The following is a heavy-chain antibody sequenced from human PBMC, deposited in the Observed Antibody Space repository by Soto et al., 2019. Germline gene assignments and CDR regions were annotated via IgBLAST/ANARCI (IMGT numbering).Heavy chain of an antibody. V-gene: IGHV4-4*02. CDR3: ARIGGGVVLAATTPFDY. CDR1: SGSISTANW. CDR2: IYHSGST. Sequence: QVPLQESGPRLVRPSGTLSLTCTVSSGSISTANWWSWVRQPQGRGLEWIGEIYHSGSTNYNLSLKSLVTLSVDQSKNQFSLRISSVTAADTATYYCARIGGGVVLAATTPFDYWGQGTLVTVSS. D-gene: IGHD2-15*01. J-gene: IGHJ4*02.